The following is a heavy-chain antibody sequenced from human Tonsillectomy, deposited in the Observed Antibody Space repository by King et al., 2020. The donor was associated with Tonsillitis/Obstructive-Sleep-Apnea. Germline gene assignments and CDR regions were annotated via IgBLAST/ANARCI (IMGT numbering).Heavy chain of an antibody. D-gene: IGHD4-11*01. CDR1: GFTFSSYA. CDR3: ARGPPSNYQSDWFDP. V-gene: IGHV3-30*01. Sequence: VQLVESGGGVVQPGRSLRLSCAASGFTFSSYAMHWVRQAPGKGLEWVAVISYDGSNKYYAGSVKGRFTISRDNSKNTLYLQMNSLRAEDTAVYYCARGPPSNYQSDWFDPWGQGTLVTVSS. CDR2: ISYDGSNK. J-gene: IGHJ5*02.